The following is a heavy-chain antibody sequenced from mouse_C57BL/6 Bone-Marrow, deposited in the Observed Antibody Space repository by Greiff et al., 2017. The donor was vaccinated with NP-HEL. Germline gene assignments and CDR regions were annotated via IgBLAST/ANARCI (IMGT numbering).Heavy chain of an antibody. CDR3: TGGWLSAWFAY. J-gene: IGHJ3*01. CDR2: IRNKANNHAT. D-gene: IGHD2-3*01. V-gene: IGHV6-6*01. CDR1: GYTFSDAW. Sequence: DVQLVESGGGLVQPGGSMKLSCAASGYTFSDAWMDWVRQSPEKGLEWVAEIRNKANNHATYCAESVKGKLTISRDDSKCSVYLELNSLRAADTGIYYCTGGWLSAWFAYWGQGTLVTVSA.